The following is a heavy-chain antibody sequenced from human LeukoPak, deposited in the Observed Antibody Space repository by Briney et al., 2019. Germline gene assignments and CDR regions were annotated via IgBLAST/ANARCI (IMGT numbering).Heavy chain of an antibody. V-gene: IGHV4-59*01. J-gene: IGHJ4*02. CDR2: IYKTGNT. D-gene: IGHD5-12*01. CDR1: GGSISSYY. Sequence: SETLCLTCAVSGGSISSYYWSWIRQPPGKGLEWIGDIYKTGNTNYNPSLKSRVTISVDTSKTQFSLMLSSVTAADTAMYYCASRTYVDRPEYWGQGTLVTVSS. CDR3: ASRTYVDRPEY.